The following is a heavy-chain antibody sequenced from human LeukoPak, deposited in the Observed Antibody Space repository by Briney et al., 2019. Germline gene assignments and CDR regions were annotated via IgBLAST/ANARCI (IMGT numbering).Heavy chain of an antibody. CDR3: AAYSGYDSPNFDY. CDR1: GYTLTELS. Sequence: ASVKVSCKVSGYTLTELSMHWVRQAPGKGLECMGGFDPEDGERIYAQRFQGRVTMTEDTSTDTAYMELSSLRSEDTAVYYCAAYSGYDSPNFDYWGQGTLVTVSS. V-gene: IGHV1-24*01. D-gene: IGHD5-12*01. J-gene: IGHJ4*02. CDR2: FDPEDGER.